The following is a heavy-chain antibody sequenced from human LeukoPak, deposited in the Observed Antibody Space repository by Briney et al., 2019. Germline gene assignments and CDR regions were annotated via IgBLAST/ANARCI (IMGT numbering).Heavy chain of an antibody. CDR2: ISETGGGT. CDR1: GFTFATYA. CDR3: VASDF. J-gene: IGHJ4*02. Sequence: GGSLRLSCAASGFTFATYAMGWVRQSPGKGLEWVSTISETGGGTHYANSVRGRFTISRDNSKNTLYLQMNNLRAEDTAIYYCVASDFWGQGTLVTVSS. V-gene: IGHV3-23*01.